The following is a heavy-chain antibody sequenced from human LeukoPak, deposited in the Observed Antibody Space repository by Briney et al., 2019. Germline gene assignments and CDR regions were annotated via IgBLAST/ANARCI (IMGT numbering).Heavy chain of an antibody. CDR2: ISLSGLT. V-gene: IGHV4-4*02. CDR1: GGSISTTNW. Sequence: PSETLSLTCGVSGGSISTTNWWSWVRQSPGQGLEWIGEISLSGLTNYSPSLSGRVTMSLDKPKNQLSLNLSSVTAADTAVYYCSRENGAFSPFGFWGQGTLVTVPS. CDR3: SRENGAFSPFGF. D-gene: IGHD2-8*01. J-gene: IGHJ4*02.